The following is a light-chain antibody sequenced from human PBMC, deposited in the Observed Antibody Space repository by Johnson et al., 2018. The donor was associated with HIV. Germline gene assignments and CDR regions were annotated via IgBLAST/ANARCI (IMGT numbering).Light chain of an antibody. CDR1: SSNIGNNY. J-gene: IGLJ1*01. Sequence: HSVLTQPPSVSAAPGQKVIISCSGSSSNIGNNYVSWYQQFPGTAPKLLIYEKNKLPSGIPDRFSASKSGTSATLGITGLQTGDEADYYCVTWDTRLSFAHVFGTGTKVTVL. CDR2: EKN. CDR3: VTWDTRLSFAHV. V-gene: IGLV1-51*02.